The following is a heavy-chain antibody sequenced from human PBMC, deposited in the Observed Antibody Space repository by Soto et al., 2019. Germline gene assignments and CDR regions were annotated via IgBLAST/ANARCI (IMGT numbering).Heavy chain of an antibody. CDR3: ARAYCSGTSCYGGTYFYYYYAMDV. Sequence: QLQLQESGPGLVKPSETLSLTCTVSGGSISRSNYYWGWIRQPPGKGLEWIGSSYYSGTTYYNPSLKSRVTISVDTSKNQSSLKLSSVTAADTAVYYCARAYCSGTSCYGGTYFYYYYAMDVWGQGTTVTVSS. V-gene: IGHV4-39*01. J-gene: IGHJ6*02. D-gene: IGHD2-2*01. CDR2: SYYSGTT. CDR1: GGSISRSNYY.